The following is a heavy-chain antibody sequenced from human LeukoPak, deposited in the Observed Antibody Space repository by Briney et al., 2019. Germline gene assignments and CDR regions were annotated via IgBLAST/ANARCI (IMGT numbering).Heavy chain of an antibody. CDR3: AREGPSGIYPFDI. D-gene: IGHD1-26*01. Sequence: PSETLSLTCIVSGGSISRYHWSWIRQPPGKGLEWIGHIYDSGSTNYNPSLKSRVIISIDTSMNQFSLKLSSVTAADTAVYYCAREGPSGIYPFDIWGQGTMVTVSS. CDR1: GGSISRYH. CDR2: IYDSGST. J-gene: IGHJ3*02. V-gene: IGHV4-59*01.